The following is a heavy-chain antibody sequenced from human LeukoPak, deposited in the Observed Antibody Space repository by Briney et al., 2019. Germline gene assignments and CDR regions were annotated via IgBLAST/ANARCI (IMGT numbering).Heavy chain of an antibody. CDR1: GGSISSSSYY. CDR2: IYYSGST. V-gene: IGHV4-39*01. CDR3: ARSAILWFGELLKREYYFDY. Sequence: PSGTLSLTCTVSGGSISSSSYYWGWIRQPPGKGLEWIGSIYYSGSTYYNPSLKSRVTISVDTSKNQFSLKLSSVTAADTAVYYCARSAILWFGELLKREYYFDYWGQGTLVTVSS. J-gene: IGHJ4*02. D-gene: IGHD3-10*01.